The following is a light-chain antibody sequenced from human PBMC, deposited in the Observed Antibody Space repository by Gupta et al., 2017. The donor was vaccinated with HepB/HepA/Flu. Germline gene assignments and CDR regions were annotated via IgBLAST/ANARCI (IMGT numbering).Light chain of an antibody. V-gene: IGLV2-14*03. CDR3: NCFRSGSTLVI. CDR2: DVS. Sequence: QSALSQPASVSGSPGQSITISCTGSASDIGGYNSVLSYQQYPGNAPKLVIYDVSNRPSGGSYRLSCCNSGNTAALTIAALQADDDEDYYCNCFRSGSTLVIFGGGTKLTVL. J-gene: IGLJ2*01. CDR1: ASDIGGYNS.